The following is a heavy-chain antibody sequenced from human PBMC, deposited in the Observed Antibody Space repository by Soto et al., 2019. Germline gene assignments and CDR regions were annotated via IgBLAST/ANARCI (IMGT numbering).Heavy chain of an antibody. D-gene: IGHD6-6*01. CDR3: AREAARVVDY. CDR2: INHRGST. J-gene: IGHJ4*02. Sequence: SETLSLTCAVYGGSFRDYYWTWIRQPPGKGLEWIGEINHRGSTNYNPSLNSRVTLTVDSSKNQFSLNLNSVTAADTAVYYCAREAARVVDYWGQGALVTVSS. V-gene: IGHV4-34*01. CDR1: GGSFRDYY.